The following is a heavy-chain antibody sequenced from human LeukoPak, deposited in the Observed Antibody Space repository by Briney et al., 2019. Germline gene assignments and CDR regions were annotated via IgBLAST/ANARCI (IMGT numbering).Heavy chain of an antibody. D-gene: IGHD3-22*01. J-gene: IGHJ3*02. V-gene: IGHV1-46*01. CDR3: ARVSRDIVVVISSPGDAFDI. Sequence: ASVKVSCKASGYTFTSYYMHWVRQAPGQGLEWMGIINPSGGSISYAQKFQGRVTMTRDMSTSTVYMELSSLRSEDTAVYYCARVSRDIVVVISSPGDAFDIWGQGTMVTVSS. CDR1: GYTFTSYY. CDR2: INPSGGSI.